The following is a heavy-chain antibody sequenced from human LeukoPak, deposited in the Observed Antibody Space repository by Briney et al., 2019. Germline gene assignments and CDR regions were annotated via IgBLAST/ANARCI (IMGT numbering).Heavy chain of an antibody. J-gene: IGHJ6*03. CDR2: INPNSGGT. D-gene: IGHD6-6*01. CDR1: VYTFTGYY. CDR3: ARDRRSSSSVAYYMDV. Sequence: GASVKVSCKASVYTFTGYYMHWVRQAPGQGLEWMGWINPNSGGTNYAQKFQGRVTMTRDTSISTAYMELSRLRSDDTAVYYCARDRRSSSSVAYYMDVWGKGTTVTVSS. V-gene: IGHV1-2*02.